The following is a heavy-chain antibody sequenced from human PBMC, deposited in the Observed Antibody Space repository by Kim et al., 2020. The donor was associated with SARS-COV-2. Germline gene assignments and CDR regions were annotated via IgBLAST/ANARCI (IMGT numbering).Heavy chain of an antibody. CDR1: GGSISSSSYY. D-gene: IGHD4-17*01. V-gene: IGHV4-39*01. CDR2: IYYSGST. Sequence: SETLSLTCTVSGGSISSSSYYWGWIRQPPGKGLEWIGSIYYSGSTYYNPSLKSRVTISVDTSKNQFSLKLSSVTAADTAVYYCARLRDEATVVTPFDYWGQGTLVTVSS. J-gene: IGHJ4*02. CDR3: ARLRDEATVVTPFDY.